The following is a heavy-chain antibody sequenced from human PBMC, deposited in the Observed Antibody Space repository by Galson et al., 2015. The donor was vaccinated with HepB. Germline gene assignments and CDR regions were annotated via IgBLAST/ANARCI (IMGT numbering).Heavy chain of an antibody. CDR2: IIPILGIA. D-gene: IGHD6-13*01. CDR1: GGTFSSYT. CDR3: AVDSSSWYLIQDFQH. Sequence: SVKVSCKASGGTFSSYTISWVRQAPGQGLEWMGRIIPILGIANYAQKFQGRVTITADKSTSTAYMELSSLRSEDTAVYYCAVDSSSWYLIQDFQHWGQGTLVTVSS. J-gene: IGHJ1*01. V-gene: IGHV1-69*02.